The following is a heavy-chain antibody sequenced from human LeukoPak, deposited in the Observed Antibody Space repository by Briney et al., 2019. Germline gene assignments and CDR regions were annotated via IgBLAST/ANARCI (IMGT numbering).Heavy chain of an antibody. J-gene: IGHJ4*02. V-gene: IGHV4-59*01. Sequence: PSETLSLTCTVSGGSINNFYWSWIRQPPGKGLEWIGYIYYSGSTNYNPSLKSRVTTSEDTSKNQFSLNLSSVTAADTAVYFCARGWGYFDYWGQGILVTVSS. CDR2: IYYSGST. D-gene: IGHD1-26*01. CDR1: GGSINNFY. CDR3: ARGWGYFDY.